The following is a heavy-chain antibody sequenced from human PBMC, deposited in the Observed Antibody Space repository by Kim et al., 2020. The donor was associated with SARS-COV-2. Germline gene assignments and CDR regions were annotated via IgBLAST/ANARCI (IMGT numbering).Heavy chain of an antibody. CDR1: GFTFSNYW. Sequence: GRSLRLSCAASGFTFSNYWMHWVRQAPGKGLVWVSRINSDGSSTSYADSVKGRFTISRDNAKNTLYLQMNSLRAEDTAVYYCARRAYSSGWWYFDYWGQGTLVTVSS. CDR2: INSDGSST. D-gene: IGHD6-19*01. V-gene: IGHV3-74*01. J-gene: IGHJ4*02. CDR3: ARRAYSSGWWYFDY.